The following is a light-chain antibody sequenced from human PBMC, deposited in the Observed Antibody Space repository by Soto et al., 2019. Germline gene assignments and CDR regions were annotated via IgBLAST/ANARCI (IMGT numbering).Light chain of an antibody. J-gene: IGKJ2*01. CDR2: DAS. CDR3: HQYNSWPPGT. CDR1: QSVDSA. Sequence: EIVLAQSPGVLSLSPGERATLSCRAIQSVDSAFFAWYQQKPGQAPRLLISDASTRATGIPARFSGSGSGTEFTLTISSLQSEDFALYYCHQYNSWPPGTFGQGTKVDI. V-gene: IGKV3-15*01.